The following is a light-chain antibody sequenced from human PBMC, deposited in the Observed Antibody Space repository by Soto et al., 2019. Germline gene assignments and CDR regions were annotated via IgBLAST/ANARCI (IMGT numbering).Light chain of an antibody. V-gene: IGLV1-51*02. CDR2: QSN. CDR1: TSNIGNNY. Sequence: QSVLTQPPSVSAAPGQRVTISCSGSTSNIGNNYVSWFQQLPGTAPKLIIYQSNRRPSGIPDRFSDSKSGTSATLGITGLQTGDEADYYCGSWDHSVSGFVFGTGTKVTVL. J-gene: IGLJ1*01. CDR3: GSWDHSVSGFV.